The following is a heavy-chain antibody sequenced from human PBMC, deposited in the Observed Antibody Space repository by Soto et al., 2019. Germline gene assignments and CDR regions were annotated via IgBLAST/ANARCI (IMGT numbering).Heavy chain of an antibody. Sequence: QLQLVQSGAEVKKPGASVKVSCKASGYMFTSYGITWVRQGPGQGLEWMGWISAYNGKTQHAQQLQGRLTLTTDTPPSTAYRELRSLRSDDTAVYYCARDPSYSGDYRGWFGPWGQGTLVTVSS. J-gene: IGHJ5*02. CDR3: ARDPSYSGDYRGWFGP. D-gene: IGHD1-26*01. V-gene: IGHV1-18*01. CDR2: ISAYNGKT. CDR1: GYMFTSYG.